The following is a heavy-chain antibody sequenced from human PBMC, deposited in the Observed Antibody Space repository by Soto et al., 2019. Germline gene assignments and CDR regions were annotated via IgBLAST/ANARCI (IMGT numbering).Heavy chain of an antibody. V-gene: IGHV3-23*01. J-gene: IGHJ6*03. Sequence: GGSLRLSCAASGFTFSSYAMSWVRQAPGKGLEWVSAISGSGGSTYYADSVKGRFTISRDNSKNTLYLQMNSLRAEDTAVYYCAKVGYCSSTSCSGIYYYYMDVWGKGTTVTVSS. CDR2: ISGSGGST. CDR3: AKVGYCSSTSCSGIYYYYMDV. D-gene: IGHD2-2*01. CDR1: GFTFSSYA.